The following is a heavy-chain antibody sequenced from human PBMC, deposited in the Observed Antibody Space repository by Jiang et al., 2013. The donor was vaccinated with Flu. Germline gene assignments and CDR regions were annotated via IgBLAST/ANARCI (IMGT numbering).Heavy chain of an antibody. CDR1: GYNFTSYG. D-gene: IGHD3-16*02. CDR2: INTNTGNP. Sequence: QSGSELKEPGASVKVSCKTSGYNFTSYGMNWVRQAPGRGLEWMGWINTNTGNPTYAQGFTGRFVFSLDTSVSTAYLQITSLKAEDTAVYYCARDRVNIWGYYRHDFDYWGQGTLVTVSS. V-gene: IGHV7-4-1*02. J-gene: IGHJ4*02. CDR3: ARDRVNIWGYYRHDFDY.